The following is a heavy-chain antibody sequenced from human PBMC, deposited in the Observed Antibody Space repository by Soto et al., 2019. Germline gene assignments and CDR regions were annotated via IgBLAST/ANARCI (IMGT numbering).Heavy chain of an antibody. J-gene: IGHJ4*02. Sequence: GGSLRLSCAASGISVGTNYLTWVRQARGKGLEWVSFIYSDGTTYYADSVKGRFTIYRDTSNNTLYLQMNSLRAEDTAVYYCARGASSFDNLGQGTLVTVSS. CDR3: ARGASSFDN. CDR2: IYSDGTT. V-gene: IGHV3-53*01. CDR1: GISVGTNY.